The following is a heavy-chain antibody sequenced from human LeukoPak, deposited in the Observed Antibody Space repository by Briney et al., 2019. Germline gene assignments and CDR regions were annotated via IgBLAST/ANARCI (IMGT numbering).Heavy chain of an antibody. J-gene: IGHJ4*02. CDR2: ISAYNGNT. V-gene: IGHV1-18*01. CDR3: ARTRYCSTPYSSSCPVDY. Sequence: GASVKVSCKASGYTFTSYGISWVRQAPGQGLEWMGWISAYNGNTNYAQKLQGRVTMTTDTSTSTAYMELRSLRSDDTAVYYCARTRYCSTPYSSSCPVDYWGQGTLVTVSS. D-gene: IGHD6-13*01. CDR1: GYTFTSYG.